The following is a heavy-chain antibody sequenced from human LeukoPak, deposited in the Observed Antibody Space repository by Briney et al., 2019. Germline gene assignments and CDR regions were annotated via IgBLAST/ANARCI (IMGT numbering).Heavy chain of an antibody. V-gene: IGHV1-2*02. J-gene: IGHJ4*02. D-gene: IGHD3-22*01. Sequence: ASVKVSCKASGYTFTSYGISWVRQAPGQGLEWMGWINPNSGGTNYAQKFQGRVTMTRDTSISTAYMELSRLRSDDTAVYYCARDGRYDSSGHYESDYWGQGTLVTVSS. CDR1: GYTFTSYG. CDR3: ARDGRYDSSGHYESDY. CDR2: INPNSGGT.